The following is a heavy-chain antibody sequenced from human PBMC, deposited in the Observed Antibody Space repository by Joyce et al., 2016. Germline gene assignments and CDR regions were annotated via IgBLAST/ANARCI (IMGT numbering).Heavy chain of an antibody. J-gene: IGHJ6*02. Sequence: EVQLVESGGGKVQPGGSLRLSCAASGFTFNTYWMHWVRQAPGKGLTWDSRINSDGGSTTYADSVKGRFTISRDNAKNTLYLEMHSLRPEDTALYFCASVFGELLYGIEVWGQGATVTVSS. D-gene: IGHD3-10*01. CDR2: INSDGGST. V-gene: IGHV3-74*03. CDR3: ASVFGELLYGIEV. CDR1: GFTFNTYW.